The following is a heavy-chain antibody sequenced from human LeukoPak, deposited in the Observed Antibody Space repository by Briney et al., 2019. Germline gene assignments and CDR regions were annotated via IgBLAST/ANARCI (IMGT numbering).Heavy chain of an antibody. CDR2: TYHTGPT. CDR1: GYSISSGYY. J-gene: IGHJ6*03. Sequence: PPETLSLTXTVSGYSISSGYYWGWIRQPPGKGRRGIGITYHTGPTYYNPSPKRRVPISVDTSKNQFSLKLSCVTAADTAVYYCARAGRQIQPYYMDVWGKGTTVTVSS. D-gene: IGHD5-18*01. V-gene: IGHV4-38-2*02. CDR3: ARAGRQIQPYYMDV.